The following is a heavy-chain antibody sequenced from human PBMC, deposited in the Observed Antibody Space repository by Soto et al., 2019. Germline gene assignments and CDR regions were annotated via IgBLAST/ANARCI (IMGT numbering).Heavy chain of an antibody. Sequence: VGSLRLSCAASGFTFSSYAMSWVRQAPGKGLEWVSAISGSGGSTYYADSVKGRFTISRDNSKNTLYLQMNSLRAEDTAVYYCAKEYLDCSGGSCYTGFDPWGQGTLVTVSS. J-gene: IGHJ5*02. V-gene: IGHV3-23*01. CDR1: GFTFSSYA. D-gene: IGHD2-15*01. CDR3: AKEYLDCSGGSCYTGFDP. CDR2: ISGSGGST.